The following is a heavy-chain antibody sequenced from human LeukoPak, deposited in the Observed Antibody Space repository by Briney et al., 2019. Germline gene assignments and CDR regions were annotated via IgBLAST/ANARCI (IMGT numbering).Heavy chain of an antibody. V-gene: IGHV6-1*01. Sequence: SQTLSLTCAISGDSVSSNSAAWNWIRQSPSRGLEWLGRTYYRSKWYNDYAVSVKSRITINPDTSKNQFSLKLSSVTAADTAVYYCARHKSRGKLLSLMIPPPNFDYWGQGTLVTVSS. CDR1: GDSVSSNSAA. D-gene: IGHD3-10*01. CDR2: TYYRSKWYN. CDR3: ARHKSRGKLLSLMIPPPNFDY. J-gene: IGHJ4*02.